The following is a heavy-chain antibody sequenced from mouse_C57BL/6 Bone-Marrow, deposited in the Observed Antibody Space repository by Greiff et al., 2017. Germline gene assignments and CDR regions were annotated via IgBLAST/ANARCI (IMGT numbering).Heavy chain of an antibody. J-gene: IGHJ1*03. CDR1: GYTFTDYY. CDR3: TSPDWYFDV. Sequence: EVKLQESGPVLVKPGASVKMSCKASGYTFTDYYMNWVKQSHGKSLEWIGVINPYNGGTSYNQKFKGKATLTVDKSSSTAYMELNSLTSEDSAVYYCTSPDWYFDVWGTGTTVTVSS. CDR2: INPYNGGT. V-gene: IGHV1-19*01.